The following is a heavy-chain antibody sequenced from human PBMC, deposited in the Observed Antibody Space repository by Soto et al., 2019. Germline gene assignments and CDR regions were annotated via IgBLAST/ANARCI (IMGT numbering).Heavy chain of an antibody. CDR2: ISSSGSTI. CDR1: GFTFSDYY. V-gene: IGHV3-11*01. CDR3: ARLYGSVSYFWVRTTNYYYYYGMDV. J-gene: IGHJ6*02. Sequence: QVQLVESGGGLVKPGGSLRLSCAASGFTFSDYYMSWIRQAPGKGLEWVSYISSSGSTIYYADSVKGRFTISRDNAKNSLYLQMNSLRAEDTAVYYCARLYGSVSYFWVRTTNYYYYYGMDVWGQGTTVTVSS. D-gene: IGHD3-10*01.